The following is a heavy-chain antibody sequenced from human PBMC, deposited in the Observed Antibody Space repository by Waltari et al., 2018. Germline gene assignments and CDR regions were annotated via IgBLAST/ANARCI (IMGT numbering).Heavy chain of an antibody. CDR3: AREVKEVADSDAFDI. Sequence: QVPLHESGPGLVKPSQTLSLSCTFSGDSVADNKYYWCMVRRPQGKGLEWIGYCCYRYDTNYSPSLKTRATISIDASKNQFSLMLNSVTAADTAIYFCAREVKEVADSDAFDIWGQGTAVTVS. CDR2: CCYRYDT. D-gene: IGHD6-19*01. CDR1: GDSVADNKYY. V-gene: IGHV4-30-4*01. J-gene: IGHJ3*02.